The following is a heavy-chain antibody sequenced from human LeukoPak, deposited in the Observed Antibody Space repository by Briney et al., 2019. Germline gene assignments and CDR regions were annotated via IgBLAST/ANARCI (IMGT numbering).Heavy chain of an antibody. D-gene: IGHD6-19*01. V-gene: IGHV3-23*01. J-gene: IGHJ4*02. CDR1: GFTFSSYA. CDR2: ISGSGDST. CDR3: AKSSGWFDY. Sequence: GGSLRLSCAASGFTFSSYAMSWVRQAPRKGLEWVSAISGSGDSTYYADSVKGRFTISRDNSKNTLYLQMNSLRAEDTAVHYCAKSSGWFDYWGQGTLVTASS.